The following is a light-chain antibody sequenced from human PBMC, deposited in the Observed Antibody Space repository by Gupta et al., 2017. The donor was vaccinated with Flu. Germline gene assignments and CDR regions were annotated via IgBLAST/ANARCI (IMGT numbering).Light chain of an antibody. V-gene: IGKV1-39*01. CDR1: QSIRTY. J-gene: IGKJ3*01. CDR3: QQSYNTPLLT. CDR2: AAS. Sequence: VTIPLRGDQSIRTYINCCHQKPGGAPTLLVYAASTLQSSVTSTFSSDGSGTNFSLTISSRQPEDYATYFCQQSYNTPLLTFGPGTKVEIK.